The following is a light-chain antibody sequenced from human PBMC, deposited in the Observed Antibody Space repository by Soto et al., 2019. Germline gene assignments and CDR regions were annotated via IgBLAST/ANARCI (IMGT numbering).Light chain of an antibody. J-gene: IGKJ2*01. CDR3: QRSWT. CDR1: LNISDS. V-gene: IGKV1-39*01. Sequence: DIHMTQSPSSLSASVGDRVTITCRASLNISDSLNWYQHKPGKAPKLLIYAASSLQSGVPSRFSGSGSGTDFTLTNSSLQPEDFGSYYCQRSWTFGQGTKLE. CDR2: AAS.